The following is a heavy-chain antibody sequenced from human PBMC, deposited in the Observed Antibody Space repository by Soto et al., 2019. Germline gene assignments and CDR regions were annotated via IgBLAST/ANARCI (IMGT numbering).Heavy chain of an antibody. CDR1: GFTFDDYA. D-gene: IGHD6-13*01. Sequence: GGSLRLSCAASGFTFDDYAMHWVRQAPGKGLEWVSGISWNSGSIGYADSVKGRFTISRDNAKNSLYLQMNSLRAEDTALYYCAKDSAPSSWYENWFDPWGQGTLVTVSS. V-gene: IGHV3-9*01. CDR2: ISWNSGSI. J-gene: IGHJ5*02. CDR3: AKDSAPSSWYENWFDP.